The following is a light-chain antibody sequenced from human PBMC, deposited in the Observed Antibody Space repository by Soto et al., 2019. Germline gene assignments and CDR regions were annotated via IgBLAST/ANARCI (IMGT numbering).Light chain of an antibody. CDR2: DVS. J-gene: IGLJ2*01. CDR3: SSYTGSGTVI. Sequence: QSVLTQPASVSGSPGQSITISCTGTSSDAGGYNYVSWYQQHPGKAPKLMIYDVSNRPSGVSNRFSGSKSGNTASLTISGLQAEDEADYYCSSYTGSGTVIFGGGTKLTVL. V-gene: IGLV2-14*01. CDR1: SSDAGGYNY.